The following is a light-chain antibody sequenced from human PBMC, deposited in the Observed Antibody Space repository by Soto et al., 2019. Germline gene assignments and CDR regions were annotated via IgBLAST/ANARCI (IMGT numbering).Light chain of an antibody. CDR1: NSDIGAYDY. V-gene: IGLV2-14*01. J-gene: IGLJ2*01. CDR2: EVR. Sequence: QSALTQPASVSGSPGQSITISCSGTNSDIGAYDYVSWYQQHPGRAPQLIIYEVRNRPSGISFRFSGSKSGNTASLTISGLQAEDEADYYCSSYTSKSSLIFGGGTKVTVL. CDR3: SSYTSKSSLI.